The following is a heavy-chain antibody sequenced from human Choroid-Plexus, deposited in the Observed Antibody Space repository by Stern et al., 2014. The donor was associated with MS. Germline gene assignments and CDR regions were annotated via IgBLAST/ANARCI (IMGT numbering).Heavy chain of an antibody. CDR1: GGSTSNYY. V-gene: IGHV4-59*01. Sequence: QLQLQESGPGLVKPSETLSLTCTVSGGSTSNYYWSWIRQPPGQGLEWIGYIYYRGNSNYNPSLKSRVTISVDTSKSQFSLKLTSVTAADTAVYYCSSGGYYGVEDYFDYWGPGTLVTVSS. CDR2: IYYRGNS. CDR3: SSGGYYGVEDYFDY. J-gene: IGHJ4*02. D-gene: IGHD3-22*01.